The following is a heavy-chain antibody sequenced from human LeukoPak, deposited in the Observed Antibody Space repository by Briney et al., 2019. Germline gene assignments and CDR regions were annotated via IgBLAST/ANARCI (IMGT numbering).Heavy chain of an antibody. Sequence: ASVNVSCKASGYTFTSYDINWVRQAPGQGLEWMGWMNPNSGNTGYAQKFQGRVTITRNTSISTAYMELSSLRSEDTAVYYCARALSSRGYYYYYYYMDVWGKGTTVTISS. J-gene: IGHJ6*03. CDR1: GYTFTSYD. CDR3: ARALSSRGYYYYYYYMDV. D-gene: IGHD6-13*01. V-gene: IGHV1-8*01. CDR2: MNPNSGNT.